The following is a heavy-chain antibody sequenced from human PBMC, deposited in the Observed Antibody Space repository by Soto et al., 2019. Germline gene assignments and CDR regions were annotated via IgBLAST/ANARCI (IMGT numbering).Heavy chain of an antibody. CDR1: GYTFTGYY. V-gene: IGHV1-2*04. J-gene: IGHJ6*03. D-gene: IGHD6-13*01. CDR3: ARGGGYSSSWYDPADYYHYYMDD. CDR2: INPNSGGT. Sequence: ASVKVSCKASGYTFTGYYMHWVRQAPGQGLEWMGWINPNSGGTNYAQKFQGWVTMTRDTSISTAYTELSRLRSDDTAVYYCARGGGYSSSWYDPADYYHYYMDDWGKGTTVTVSS.